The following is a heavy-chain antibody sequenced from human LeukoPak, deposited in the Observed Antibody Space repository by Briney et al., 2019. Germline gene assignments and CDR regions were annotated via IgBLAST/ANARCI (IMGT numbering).Heavy chain of an antibody. D-gene: IGHD6-13*01. Sequence: SVKVSCKASGGTCSSYAISWVRQAPGQGLEWMGGIIPIFGTANYAQKFQGRVTITTDESTSTAYRELSSLRSEDTAVYYCAGGIAAAGTNYWGQGTLVTVSS. CDR3: AGGIAAAGTNY. V-gene: IGHV1-69*05. J-gene: IGHJ4*02. CDR1: GGTCSSYA. CDR2: IIPIFGTA.